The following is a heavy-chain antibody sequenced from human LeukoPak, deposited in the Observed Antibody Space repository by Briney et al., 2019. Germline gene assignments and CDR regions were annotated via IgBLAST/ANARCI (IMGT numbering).Heavy chain of an antibody. CDR3: TTDEWA. Sequence: PGGSLRLSCAASGFTFSSYEINWVRQAPGKGLVWVGHIKSNTDGGTTDYAAPVQGRFNISSDDSKNTLYLQMNSLKAEDTAVYYGTTDEWAWGQGTMVTVSS. CDR2: IKSNTDGGTT. D-gene: IGHD1-26*01. J-gene: IGHJ4*02. CDR1: GFTFSSYE. V-gene: IGHV3-15*01.